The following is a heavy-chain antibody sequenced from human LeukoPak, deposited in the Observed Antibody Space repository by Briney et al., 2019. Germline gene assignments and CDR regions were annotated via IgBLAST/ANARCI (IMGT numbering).Heavy chain of an antibody. V-gene: IGHV4-30-4*01. Sequence: SQTLSLTCTVSGGSISSGDYYWSWIRQPPGKGLEWIGYTYYSGSTYYNPSLKSRITISVDTSKNQSSLKLSPVTAADTAVYFCAREFYCGGDCFAFDYWGQGTLVTVSS. CDR1: GGSISSGDYY. J-gene: IGHJ4*02. CDR2: TYYSGST. CDR3: AREFYCGGDCFAFDY. D-gene: IGHD2-21*02.